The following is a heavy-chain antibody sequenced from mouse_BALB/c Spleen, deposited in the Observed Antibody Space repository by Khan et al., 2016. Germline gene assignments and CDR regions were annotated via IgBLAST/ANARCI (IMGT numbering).Heavy chain of an antibody. CDR1: GFTFSDYY. V-gene: IGHV5-12*02. J-gene: IGHJ1*01. Sequence: EVELVESGGGLVQPGGSLKLSCATSGFTFSDYYMYWVRQTPEKRLEWVAYISNGGDNTYYPDTVKGRFTISRDNAKNILYLQMSRLKSEDTAMYYCAGHLGGYGSPWYFDVWGAGTTVTVSS. D-gene: IGHD1-1*01. CDR2: ISNGGDNT. CDR3: AGHLGGYGSPWYFDV.